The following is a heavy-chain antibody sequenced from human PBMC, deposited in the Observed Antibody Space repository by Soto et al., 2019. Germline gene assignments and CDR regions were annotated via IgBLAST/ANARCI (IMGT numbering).Heavy chain of an antibody. D-gene: IGHD2-2*01. CDR1: GYTFTGYY. V-gene: IGHV1-2*04. J-gene: IGHJ3*02. Sequence: ASVKVSCKASGYTFTGYYMHWVRQAPGQGLEWMGWINPNSGGTNYAQKFQGWVTMTRDTSISTAYMELSRLRSDDTAVYYCAIVITRVKGIDRFAFDIWCQGIMVTVSS. CDR2: INPNSGGT. CDR3: AIVITRVKGIDRFAFDI.